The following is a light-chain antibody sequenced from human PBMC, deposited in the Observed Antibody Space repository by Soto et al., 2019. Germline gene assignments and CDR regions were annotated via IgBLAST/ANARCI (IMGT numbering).Light chain of an antibody. Sequence: LTQPASVSGSPGQSITISCTGTSIDIGGYNYVSWYQQHPGKVPKLIIFEVSTRPSGVSNRFSGSKSGNTASLTISGLQADDEADYYCSSFTTSTTLYVFXTGTKVTVL. CDR1: SIDIGGYNY. CDR3: SSFTTSTTLYV. CDR2: EVS. J-gene: IGLJ1*01. V-gene: IGLV2-14*01.